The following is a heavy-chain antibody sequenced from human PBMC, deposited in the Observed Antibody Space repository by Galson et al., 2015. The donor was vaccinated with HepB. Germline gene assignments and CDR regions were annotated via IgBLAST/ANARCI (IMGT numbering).Heavy chain of an antibody. V-gene: IGHV1-3*01. D-gene: IGHD3-3*01. CDR2: INAGNGNT. CDR1: GYTFTGYA. J-gene: IGHJ6*02. CDR3: ARDRITIFGVVIIDEWSGGMDV. Sequence: SVKVSCKASGYTFTGYAMHWVRQAPGQRLEWMGWINAGNGNTKYSQKFQGRVTITRDTSASTAYMELSSLRSEDTAVYYCARDRITIFGVVIIDEWSGGMDVWGQGTTVIVSS.